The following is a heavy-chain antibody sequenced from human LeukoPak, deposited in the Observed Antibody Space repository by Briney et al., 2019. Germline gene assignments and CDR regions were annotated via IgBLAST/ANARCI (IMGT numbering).Heavy chain of an antibody. CDR2: INHSGST. J-gene: IGHJ4*02. Sequence: SETLSLTCAVYGGSFSGYYWSWIRQPPGKGLEWIGEINHSGSTNYNPSLKSRVTISVDTSKNQFSLKLSSVTAADTAVYYCARGYYYGSGSYYEYYFDYWGQGTLVTVSS. V-gene: IGHV4-34*01. D-gene: IGHD3-10*01. CDR3: ARGYYYGSGSYYEYYFDY. CDR1: GGSFSGYY.